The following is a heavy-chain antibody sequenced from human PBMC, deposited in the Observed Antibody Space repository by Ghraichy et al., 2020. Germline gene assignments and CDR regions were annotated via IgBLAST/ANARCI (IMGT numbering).Heavy chain of an antibody. CDR2: IRSKAYGGTT. J-gene: IGHJ6*02. CDR3: TRDIVVVPAAIRYYYYYGMDV. CDR1: GFTFGDYA. D-gene: IGHD2-2*02. Sequence: GGSLRLSCTASGFTFGDYAMSWFRQAPGKGLEWVGFIRSKAYGGTTEYAASVKGRFTISRDDSKSIAYLQMNSLKTEDTAVYYCTRDIVVVPAAIRYYYYYGMDVWGQGTTVTVSS. V-gene: IGHV3-49*03.